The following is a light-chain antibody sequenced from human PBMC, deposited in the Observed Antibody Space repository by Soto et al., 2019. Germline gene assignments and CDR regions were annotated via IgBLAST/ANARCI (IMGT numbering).Light chain of an antibody. CDR2: DVS. J-gene: IGKJ3*01. Sequence: IEITQKNYALSASVGDTVTITCRASQSIAASLAWYQHKPGEAPKLLIYDVSSLETGVPSRFSGSGSGTEFSLTIRGLQPDDFATYYCQQYDYSRTFGHGTKVDIK. CDR3: QQYDYSRT. CDR1: QSIAAS. V-gene: IGKV1-5*01.